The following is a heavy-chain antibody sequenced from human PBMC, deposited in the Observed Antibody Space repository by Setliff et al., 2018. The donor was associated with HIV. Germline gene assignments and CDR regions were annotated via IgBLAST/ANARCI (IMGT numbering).Heavy chain of an antibody. CDR2: IYHGGTT. CDR3: VRDPPLITYGPDHPFDI. D-gene: IGHD3-10*01. Sequence: SETLSLTCTVSGYSISSGYYWGWIRQPPGKGLEWIGSIYHGGTTYYNPSLRSRVTISEDTSKNQFSLTLTSVTAADTAVYYCVRDPPLITYGPDHPFDIWGQGTMVTVSS. J-gene: IGHJ3*02. V-gene: IGHV4-38-2*02. CDR1: GYSISSGYY.